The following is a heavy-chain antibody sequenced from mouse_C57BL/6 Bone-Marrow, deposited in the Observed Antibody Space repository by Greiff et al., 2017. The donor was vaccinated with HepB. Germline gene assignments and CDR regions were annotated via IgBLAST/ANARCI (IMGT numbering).Heavy chain of an antibody. CDR2: IYPRSGNT. Sequence: VQLQQSGAELARPGASVKLSCKASGYTFSSYGISWVKQRTGQGLEWIGEIYPRSGNTYYNEKFKGKATLTADKSSSTAYMELRSLTSEDSAVSFCAREGYGKGDYWGQGTTLTVSS. CDR1: GYTFSSYG. D-gene: IGHD2-1*01. V-gene: IGHV1-81*01. CDR3: AREGYGKGDY. J-gene: IGHJ2*01.